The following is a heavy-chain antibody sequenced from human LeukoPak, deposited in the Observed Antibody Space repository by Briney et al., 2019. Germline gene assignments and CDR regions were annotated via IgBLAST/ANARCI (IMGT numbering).Heavy chain of an antibody. D-gene: IGHD2-15*01. CDR1: GFTFSSYG. J-gene: IGHJ4*02. CDR3: AREWWFNDY. CDR2: ISYDGSNK. Sequence: GRSLRLSCAASGFTFSSYGMHWVRQAPGKGLEWVAVISYDGSNKYYADSVKGRFTISRDNSKNSLYLQMSSLRAEDTAVYYCAREWWFNDYWGQGTLVTVSS. V-gene: IGHV3-30*03.